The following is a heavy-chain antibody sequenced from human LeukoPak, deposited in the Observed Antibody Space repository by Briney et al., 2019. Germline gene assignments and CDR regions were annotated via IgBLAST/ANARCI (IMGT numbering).Heavy chain of an antibody. J-gene: IGHJ4*02. Sequence: GGSLRLSCAASGFTFSSYSMNWVRQAPGKGLEWVSFISSSSSYIYYTDSVKGRFTISRDNARNSLYLQMNSLRAEDTAVYYCARAGDLVVVPHFDYWGQGTLVTVSS. CDR3: ARAGDLVVVPHFDY. CDR1: GFTFSSYS. D-gene: IGHD2-2*01. V-gene: IGHV3-21*01. CDR2: ISSSSSYI.